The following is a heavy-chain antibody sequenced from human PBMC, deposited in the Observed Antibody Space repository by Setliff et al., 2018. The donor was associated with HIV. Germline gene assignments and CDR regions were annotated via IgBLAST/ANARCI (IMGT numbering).Heavy chain of an antibody. V-gene: IGHV1-69*10. CDR1: GGTFRSYA. CDR3: ATDRTQTGISLVRGRLTDPARYPLDY. Sequence: SVKVSCKASGGTFRSYAISWVRQAPGQGLEWMGGFIPMVGITNFAQKFQGRVTMSKDTSTGTAYMELSSLTSDDTAVYYCATDRTQTGISLVRGRLTDPARYPLDYWGQGTLVTVSS. J-gene: IGHJ4*02. CDR2: FIPMVGIT. D-gene: IGHD3-10*01.